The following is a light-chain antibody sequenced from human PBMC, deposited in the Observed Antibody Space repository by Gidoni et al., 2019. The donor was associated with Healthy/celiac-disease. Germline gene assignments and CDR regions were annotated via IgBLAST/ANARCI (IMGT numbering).Light chain of an antibody. Sequence: IVMTQSLAALAVSLGERATINCKSSQCVLYSSNNKNYLAWYQQKPGQPPKLLIYWASTRESGVPDRFSGSGSETDFTLTISSLQAEDVAVYYCQQYYSTPTFGQGTRLEIK. V-gene: IGKV4-1*01. CDR1: QCVLYSSNNKNY. CDR2: WAS. CDR3: QQYYSTPT. J-gene: IGKJ5*01.